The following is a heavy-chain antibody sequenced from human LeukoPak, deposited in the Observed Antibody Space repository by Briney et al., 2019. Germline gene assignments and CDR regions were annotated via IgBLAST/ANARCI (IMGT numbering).Heavy chain of an antibody. CDR3: AKDPRSSTRTYFDY. J-gene: IGHJ4*02. CDR2: ISYDGSNK. CDR1: GFIFSSYG. Sequence: PGRSLRLSCAASGFIFSSYGMHWVRQAPCKGLEWVAVISYDGSNKYYADSVKGRFTISRDNSKNTLNLQMNSLRVEDTAVYYCAKDPRSSTRTYFDYWGQGTLVTVSS. D-gene: IGHD2-2*01. V-gene: IGHV3-30*18.